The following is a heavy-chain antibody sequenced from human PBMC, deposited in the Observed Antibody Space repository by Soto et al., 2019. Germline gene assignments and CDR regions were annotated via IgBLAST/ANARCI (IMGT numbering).Heavy chain of an antibody. CDR3: ARGLGLRFLEWLLSLPPFDY. CDR1: GGSFSGYY. V-gene: IGHV4-34*01. Sequence: QVQLQQWGAGLLKPSETLSLTCAVYGGSFSGYYWSWIRQPPGKGLEWIGEINHSGSTNYNPSLKSRVTISVDTSKNQFSLKLSSVTAADTAVYYCARGLGLRFLEWLLSLPPFDYWGQGTLVTVSS. J-gene: IGHJ4*02. D-gene: IGHD3-3*01. CDR2: INHSGST.